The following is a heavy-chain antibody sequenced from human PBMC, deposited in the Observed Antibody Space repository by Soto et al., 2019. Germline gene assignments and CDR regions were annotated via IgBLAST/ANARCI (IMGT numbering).Heavy chain of an antibody. D-gene: IGHD4-17*01. CDR3: ARGRDYGGNSFYYYYGMDV. V-gene: IGHV1-69*13. CDR2: IIPIFGTA. J-gene: IGHJ6*02. CDR1: GGTFSSYA. Sequence: ASVKVSCKASGGTFSSYAISWVRQAPGQGLEWMGGIIPIFGTANYAQKFQGRVTITADESTSTAYMELSSLRSEDTAVYYCARGRDYGGNSFYYYYGMDVWGQGTTVTVSS.